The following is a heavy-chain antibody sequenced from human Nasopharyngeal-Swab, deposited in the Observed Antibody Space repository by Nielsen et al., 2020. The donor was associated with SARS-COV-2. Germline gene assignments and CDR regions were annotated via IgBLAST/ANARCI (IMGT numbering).Heavy chain of an antibody. V-gene: IGHV3-20*04. CDR1: GFTFDDYG. CDR3: ARDGRITIFGVVTADYYGMDV. J-gene: IGHJ6*02. D-gene: IGHD3-3*01. Sequence: GESLKISCAASGFTFDDYGMSWVRQAPGKGLEWVSGINWNGGSTGYADSVKGRFTIPRDNAKNSLYLQMNSLRAEDTALYYCARDGRITIFGVVTADYYGMDVWGQGTTVTVSS. CDR2: INWNGGST.